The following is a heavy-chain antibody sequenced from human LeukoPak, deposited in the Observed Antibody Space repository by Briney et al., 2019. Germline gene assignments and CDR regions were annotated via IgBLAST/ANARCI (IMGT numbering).Heavy chain of an antibody. CDR2: IFYSGNT. CDR3: ARSHNWNSVGAFDI. V-gene: IGHV4-39*01. Sequence: PSETLSLTCTVSGGSISSSSYYWGWIRQPPGKGLEWIGSIFYSGNTYYNPSLKSRVTISVDTSKNQFSLKLSSVTAADTAVYYCARSHNWNSVGAFDIWGQGTMVTVSS. CDR1: GGSISSSSYY. J-gene: IGHJ3*02. D-gene: IGHD1-7*01.